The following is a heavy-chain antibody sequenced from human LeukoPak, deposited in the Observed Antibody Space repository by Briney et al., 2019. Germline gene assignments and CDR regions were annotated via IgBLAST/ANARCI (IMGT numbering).Heavy chain of an antibody. J-gene: IGHJ6*03. CDR1: GGSISSYY. D-gene: IGHD2-2*02. V-gene: IGHV4-4*07. CDR2: IYTSGST. Sequence: SETLSLTCTVSGGSISSYYWSWIRQPAGKGLEWIGRIYTSGSTNYNPSLKSRVTMSVDTSKNQFSLELSSVTAADTAVYYCARTDCSSTSCYSRYYYYYMDVWGKGTTVTVSS. CDR3: ARTDCSSTSCYSRYYYYYMDV.